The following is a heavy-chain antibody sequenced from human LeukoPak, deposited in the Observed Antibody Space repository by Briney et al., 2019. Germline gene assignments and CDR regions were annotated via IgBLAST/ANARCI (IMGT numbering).Heavy chain of an antibody. D-gene: IGHD3-3*01. V-gene: IGHV3-48*01. CDR2: ISSSSSTI. CDR3: AREDDFWSGHYIYYYYYMDV. Sequence: GGSLRLSCAASGFTFSSYSMNWVRQAPGKGLEWVSYISSSSSTIYYADSVKGRFTISRDNAKNSLYLQMNSLRAEDTAVYYCAREDDFWSGHYIYYYYYMDVWGKGTTVTVSS. J-gene: IGHJ6*03. CDR1: GFTFSSYS.